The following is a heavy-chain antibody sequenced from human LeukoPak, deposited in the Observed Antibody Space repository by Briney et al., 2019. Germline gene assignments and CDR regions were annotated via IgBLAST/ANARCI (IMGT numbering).Heavy chain of an antibody. CDR3: AKDPTHYRVWDYYETIGLSY. V-gene: IGHV3-30*02. CDR1: GFTFSSYG. Sequence: PGGSLRLSCAASGFTFSSYGMHWVRQAPGKGLEWVAFIRDDGSNKYYADSVKGRFTISRDNSKNTLNLQMNSLRAEDTAVYYCAKDPTHYRVWDYYETIGLSYWGQGTLVTVSS. D-gene: IGHD3-22*01. J-gene: IGHJ4*02. CDR2: IRDDGSNK.